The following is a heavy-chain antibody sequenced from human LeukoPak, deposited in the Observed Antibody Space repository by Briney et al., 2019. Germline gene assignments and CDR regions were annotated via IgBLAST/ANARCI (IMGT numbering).Heavy chain of an antibody. CDR1: GYTFTSYY. J-gene: IGHJ4*02. CDR3: ARDLDMITFGGVHGYFDY. V-gene: IGHV1-46*01. Sequence: ASVKVSCKASGYTFTSYYMHWVRQAPGQGLEWMGIINPSGGSTSYAQKFQGRVTMTRDTSTSTVYMELSSLRSEDTAVYYCARDLDMITFGGVHGYFDYWGQGTLVTVSS. CDR2: INPSGGST. D-gene: IGHD3-16*01.